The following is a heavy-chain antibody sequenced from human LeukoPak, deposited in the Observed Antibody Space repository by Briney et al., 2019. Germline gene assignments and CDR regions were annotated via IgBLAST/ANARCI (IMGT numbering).Heavy chain of an antibody. Sequence: KPSETLSLTCAVYGGSFSGYYWSWIRQPPGEGLEWIGEINHSGSTNYNPSLKSRVTISVDTSKNQLSLKLSSVTAADTAVYYCARSKAHLSTSWYGTWFDPWGQGTLVTVSS. V-gene: IGHV4-34*01. J-gene: IGHJ5*02. D-gene: IGHD2-2*01. CDR2: INHSGST. CDR1: GGSFSGYY. CDR3: ARSKAHLSTSWYGTWFDP.